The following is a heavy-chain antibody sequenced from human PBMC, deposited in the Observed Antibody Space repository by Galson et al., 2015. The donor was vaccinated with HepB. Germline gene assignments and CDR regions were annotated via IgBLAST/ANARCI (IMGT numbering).Heavy chain of an antibody. CDR3: ARGYCSGTICYYDAFDL. CDR2: IYPVDSNT. CDR1: GYSFTTYW. D-gene: IGHD2-2*01. V-gene: IGHV5-51*03. J-gene: IGHJ3*01. Sequence: QSGAEVKKPGESLWISCKASGYSFTTYWIGWVRQLPGKGLEWMGIIYPVDSNTRYSPSFQGQVTISADKSISTSYLRWSSLKASDTAIYYCARGYCSGTICYYDAFDLWGQG.